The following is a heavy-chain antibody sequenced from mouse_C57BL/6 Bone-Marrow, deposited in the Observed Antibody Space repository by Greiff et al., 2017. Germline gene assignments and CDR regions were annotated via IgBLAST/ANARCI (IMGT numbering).Heavy chain of an antibody. CDR2: IDPENGDT. CDR1: GFNIKDDY. D-gene: IGHD4-1*01. V-gene: IGHV14-4*01. J-gene: IGHJ4*01. Sequence: VQLKESGAELVRPGASVKLSCTASGFNIKDDYMHWVKQRPEQGLEWIGWIDPENGDTEYASKFQGKATITADTSSNTAYLQLSSLASEDTAVYCCTTTGSMDYWGQGTSVTVSS. CDR3: TTTGSMDY.